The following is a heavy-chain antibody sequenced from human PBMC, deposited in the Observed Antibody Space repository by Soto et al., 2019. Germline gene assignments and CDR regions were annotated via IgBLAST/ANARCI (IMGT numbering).Heavy chain of an antibody. CDR3: ARGGPPIDY. CDR2: ISAYNGNT. D-gene: IGHD3-16*01. CDR1: GYTFTNFG. V-gene: IGHV1-18*01. Sequence: QVQLVQSGAEVKKPGASVKVSCKTSGYTFTNFGLSWVRQAPGQGLEWMGWISAYNGNTNYAKNFQGRVTMTTDTPTSTAYMELRSLRSDGTAVYYCARGGPPIDYWGQGTLVTVSS. J-gene: IGHJ4*02.